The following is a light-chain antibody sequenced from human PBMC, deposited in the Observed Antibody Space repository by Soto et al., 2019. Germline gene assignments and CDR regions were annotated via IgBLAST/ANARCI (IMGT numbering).Light chain of an antibody. CDR3: QQFNSYLLT. Sequence: AIQLTQSPSSLSASVGDRVTITCRASQGISSALAWYQQTPGKAPKLLIYDASSLESGVPSRFSGSGSGTDLTLNISSLQPEDFATYYCQQFNSYLLTFGGGTKVEIK. V-gene: IGKV1-13*02. J-gene: IGKJ4*01. CDR2: DAS. CDR1: QGISSA.